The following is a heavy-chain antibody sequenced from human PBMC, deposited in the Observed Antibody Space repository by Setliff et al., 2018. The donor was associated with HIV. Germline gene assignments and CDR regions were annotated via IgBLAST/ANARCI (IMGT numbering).Heavy chain of an antibody. CDR1: GASFSGYY. CDR3: ERGGQSSGYGIEY. D-gene: IGHD5-12*01. V-gene: IGHV4-4*09. CDR2: IYTDGAI. J-gene: IGHJ4*02. Sequence: PSETLSLTCAVYGASFSGYYWAWIRQSPGTGLEWIGHIYTDGAIKYNPSLKSRVTISLDTSKNQFSLNLNSVTAADTAMYYCERGGQSSGYGIEYWGQGTLVTVS.